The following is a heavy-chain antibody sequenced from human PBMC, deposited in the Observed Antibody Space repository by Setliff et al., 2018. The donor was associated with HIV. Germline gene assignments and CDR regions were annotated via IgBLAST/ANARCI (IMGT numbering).Heavy chain of an antibody. D-gene: IGHD5-18*01. J-gene: IGHJ4*02. V-gene: IGHV3-23*01. CDR2: ISGSGGST. CDR1: GLSFSSYV. CDR3: AKGLRGYSYAYYFDY. Sequence: GGSLRLSCAASGLSFSSYVMSWVRQAPGKGLEWVSAISGSGGSTYYADSVKGRFTISRDNSKNTLYLQMNSLRAEDTAVYYCAKGLRGYSYAYYFDYWGQGTLVTVSS.